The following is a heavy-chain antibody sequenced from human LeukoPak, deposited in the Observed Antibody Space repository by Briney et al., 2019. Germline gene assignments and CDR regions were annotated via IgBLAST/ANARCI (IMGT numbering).Heavy chain of an antibody. CDR1: GFTFSSYA. D-gene: IGHD6-13*01. CDR2: ISGRGGST. CDR3: AKDSGGGSWFYFDY. J-gene: IGHJ4*02. Sequence: SGGSLRLSCAASGFTFSSYAMRWVRQAPGKGLEWVSAISGRGGSTYYADSVKGRFTISRDNSKNTLYLQMNSLRAEDTAVYYCAKDSGGGSWFYFDYWGQGTLVTVSS. V-gene: IGHV3-23*01.